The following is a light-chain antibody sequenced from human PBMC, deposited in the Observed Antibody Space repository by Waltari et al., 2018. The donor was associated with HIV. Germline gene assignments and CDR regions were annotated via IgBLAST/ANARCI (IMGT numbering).Light chain of an antibody. V-gene: IGKV1-8*01. CDR3: QQYYSYPYT. J-gene: IGKJ2*01. CDR1: QGISSY. Sequence: AIRMTQPPSSFSASTGARVTITCRASQGISSYLAWYQQKPGKAPKLLIYAASTLQSGVPSRFSGSGSGTDFTLTISCLQSEDFATYYCQQYYSYPYTFGQGTKLEIK. CDR2: AAS.